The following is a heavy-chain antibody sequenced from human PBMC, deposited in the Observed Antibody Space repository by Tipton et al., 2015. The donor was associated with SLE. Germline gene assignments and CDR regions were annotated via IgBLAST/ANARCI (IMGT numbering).Heavy chain of an antibody. D-gene: IGHD6-19*01. CDR1: GFTFSKYA. Sequence: GSLRLSCAASGFTFSKYAMTWVRQAPGKGLDWGSIITESGDTTYYADSVRGRFTLSRDNFRKTLVLQMNSLRPEDTAVYYCATLSGRDMWGQGTMVTVPS. V-gene: IGHV3-23*01. J-gene: IGHJ3*01. CDR2: ITESGDTT. CDR3: ATLSGRDM.